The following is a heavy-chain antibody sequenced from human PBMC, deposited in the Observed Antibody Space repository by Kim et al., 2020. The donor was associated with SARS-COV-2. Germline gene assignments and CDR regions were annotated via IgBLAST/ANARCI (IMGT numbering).Heavy chain of an antibody. V-gene: IGHV3-43D*03. CDR3: AKDNDYGGNGYFDY. Sequence: ADSVKGRFTISRDNSKNSLYLQMNSLRAEDTALYYCAKDNDYGGNGYFDYWGQGTLVTVSS. J-gene: IGHJ4*02. D-gene: IGHD4-17*01.